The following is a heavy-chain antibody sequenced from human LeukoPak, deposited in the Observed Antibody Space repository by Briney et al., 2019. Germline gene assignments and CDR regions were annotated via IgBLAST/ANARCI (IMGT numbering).Heavy chain of an antibody. CDR3: ARGPRFGELLWHWFDP. V-gene: IGHV4-34*01. CDR1: GGSFSGYY. J-gene: IGHJ5*02. Sequence: SETLSLTCAVYGGSFSGYYWSWIPQPPGKGLEWIGEINHSGSTNYNPSLKSRVTISVDTSKNQFSLKLSSVTAADTAVYYCARGPRFGELLWHWFDPWGEGTLVTVSS. CDR2: INHSGST. D-gene: IGHD3-10*01.